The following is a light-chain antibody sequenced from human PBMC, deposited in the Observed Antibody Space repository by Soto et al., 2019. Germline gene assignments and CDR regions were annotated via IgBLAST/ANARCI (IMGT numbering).Light chain of an antibody. CDR2: EVG. Sequence: QSALTQPACVSGSPGQSITISCTGTSSDVGGYAYVSWYQQYPGKAPKLVISEVGNRPSGVSHRFSGSRSGNTASLTISGLQAEDEADYYWSSYTSSTTPVFGGGTKVTVL. J-gene: IGLJ3*02. CDR1: SSDVGGYAY. V-gene: IGLV2-14*01. CDR3: SSYTSSTTPV.